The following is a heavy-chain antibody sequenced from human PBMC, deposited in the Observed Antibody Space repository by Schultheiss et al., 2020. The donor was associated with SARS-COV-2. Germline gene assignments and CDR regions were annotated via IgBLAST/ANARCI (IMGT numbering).Heavy chain of an antibody. Sequence: SQTLSLTCPVSGGSISSYYWSWIRQPPGKGLEWIGYIYYSGSTNYNPSLKSRVTISVDKSKNQFSLKLSSVTAADTAVYYCAVNGADVWGQGTTVTVSS. J-gene: IGHJ6*02. CDR2: IYYSGST. CDR1: GGSISSYY. V-gene: IGHV4-59*12. D-gene: IGHD4-17*01. CDR3: AVNGADV.